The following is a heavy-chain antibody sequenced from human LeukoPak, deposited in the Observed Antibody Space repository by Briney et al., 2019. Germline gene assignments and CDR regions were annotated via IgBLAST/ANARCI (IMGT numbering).Heavy chain of an antibody. Sequence: PGGSLRLSCAASGFTFSDYGMHWVRQAPGKGLEWVAFIQYDRSNKYYADSVKGRFTISRDNSENTVYLQMNSLRDEDTAVYYCAKDLSTNFYDSSAFFNYWGQGTLVIVSS. CDR1: GFTFSDYG. J-gene: IGHJ4*02. D-gene: IGHD3-22*01. V-gene: IGHV3-30*02. CDR2: IQYDRSNK. CDR3: AKDLSTNFYDSSAFFNY.